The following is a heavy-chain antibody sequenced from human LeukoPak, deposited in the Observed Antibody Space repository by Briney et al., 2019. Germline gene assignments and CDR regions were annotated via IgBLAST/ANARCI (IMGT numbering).Heavy chain of an antibody. D-gene: IGHD3-10*01. J-gene: IGHJ6*02. CDR3: ARDRPVLLWFGELSDDAYGMDV. Sequence: GGSLRLSCAASGFTFSCYAMHWVRQAPGKGLGWVAVISYDGSNKYYADSVKGRFTISRDNSKNTLYLQTNSLRSEDTAVYYCARDRPVLLWFGELSDDAYGMDVWGQGTTVTVSS. CDR2: ISYDGSNK. V-gene: IGHV3-30*04. CDR1: GFTFSCYA.